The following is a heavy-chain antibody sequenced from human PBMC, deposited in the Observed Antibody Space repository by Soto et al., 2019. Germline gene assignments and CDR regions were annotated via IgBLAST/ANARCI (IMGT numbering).Heavy chain of an antibody. CDR2: ISSSRSYI. D-gene: IGHD6-6*01. CDR1: GFTFSSYS. J-gene: IGHJ3*02. CDR3: ARDPAYSSSAGDAFDI. Sequence: EVQLVESGGGLVKPGGSLRLSCAASGFTFSSYSMNWVRQAPGKGLEWVSSISSSRSYIYYADSVKGRFTISRDNAKNSLYLKMNSMRAEDTAVYYCARDPAYSSSAGDAFDIWGQGTMVTVSS. V-gene: IGHV3-21*01.